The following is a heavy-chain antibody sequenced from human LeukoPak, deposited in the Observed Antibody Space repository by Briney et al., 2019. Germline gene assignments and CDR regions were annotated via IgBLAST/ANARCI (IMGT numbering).Heavy chain of an antibody. V-gene: IGHV1-69*05. CDR1: GGTFSSYA. D-gene: IGHD2-21*02. Sequence: SVKVSCKASGGTFSSYAISWARQAPGQGLEWMGGIIPIFGTANYAQKFQGRVTMTRDTSTSTVYMELSSLRSEDTAVYYCARACGGDCYGDYWGQGTLVTVSS. CDR3: ARACGGDCYGDY. J-gene: IGHJ4*02. CDR2: IIPIFGTA.